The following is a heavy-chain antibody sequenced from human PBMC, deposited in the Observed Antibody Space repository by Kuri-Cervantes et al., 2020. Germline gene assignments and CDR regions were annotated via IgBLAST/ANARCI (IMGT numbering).Heavy chain of an antibody. J-gene: IGHJ4*02. CDR1: GGTYSSYA. CDR3: ARGTAVTTLNY. D-gene: IGHD4-17*01. CDR2: IIPIFGTA. V-gene: IGHV1-69*13. Sequence: SVKVSCKGSGGTYSSYAISWVRQAPGQGLEWMGGIIPIFGTANYAQKFQGRVTITADESTSTAYMELSSLRSEDTAVYYCARGTAVTTLNYWGQGTLVTVSS.